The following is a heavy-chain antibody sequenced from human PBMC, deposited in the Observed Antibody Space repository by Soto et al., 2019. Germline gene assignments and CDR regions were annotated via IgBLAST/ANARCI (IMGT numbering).Heavy chain of an antibody. CDR2: ISSSSSYI. V-gene: IGHV3-21*01. J-gene: IGHJ4*02. D-gene: IGHD3-22*01. Sequence: VGSLRLSCAASGFTFSSYSMNWVRQAPGKGLERVSSISSSSSYIYYADSVKGRFTISRDNAKNSLYLQMNSLRAEDTAVYYCARGASSIFDSSATFDYWGQGTLVTVSS. CDR3: ARGASSIFDSSATFDY. CDR1: GFTFSSYS.